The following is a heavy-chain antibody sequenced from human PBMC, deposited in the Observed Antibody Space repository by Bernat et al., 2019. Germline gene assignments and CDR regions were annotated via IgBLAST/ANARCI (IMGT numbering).Heavy chain of an antibody. Sequence: EVQLVESGGGLVKPGGSLRLSCAASGFTFSSYSMNWVRQAPGKGLEWVSSISSSSSYIYYADSVKGRFTIARDNAKNSLYLQMNSLRAEDTAVYYCARTYDFWSGYYTEPFDYWGQGILVTVSS. CDR2: ISSSSSYI. CDR3: ARTYDFWSGYYTEPFDY. D-gene: IGHD3-3*01. J-gene: IGHJ4*02. CDR1: GFTFSSYS. V-gene: IGHV3-21*01.